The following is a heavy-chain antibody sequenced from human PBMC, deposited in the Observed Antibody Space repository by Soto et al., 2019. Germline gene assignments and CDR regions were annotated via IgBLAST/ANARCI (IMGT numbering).Heavy chain of an antibody. J-gene: IGHJ4*02. CDR1: GFTFTTYT. CDR3: ARPDYYDSSGYYYFEQPVGY. V-gene: IGHV3-23*01. D-gene: IGHD3-22*01. CDR2: ISGSGGRP. Sequence: PGGSLRLSCAASGFTFTTYTMSWVRQAPGKGLEWVSVISGSGGRPSYADSVQGRFIISRDNPESTLYLQMNSLRAEDTAVYYCARPDYYDSSGYYYFEQPVGYWGQGTLVTVPS.